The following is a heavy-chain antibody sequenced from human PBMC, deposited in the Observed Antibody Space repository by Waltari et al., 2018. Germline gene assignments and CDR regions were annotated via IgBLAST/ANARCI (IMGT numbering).Heavy chain of an antibody. CDR1: GFTFSSSE. V-gene: IGHV3-48*03. Sequence: EVQLLESGGGLVQPGGSLRVSCVISGFTFSSSEMHGVRQAPGGGLECVLAIRASGDTKVSADSVKGRRTVSSDNSKTSLYLQMNSLSAEDTAIYYCARGEIFGVVIRHFDHWGQGTLVTVSS. J-gene: IGHJ4*02. D-gene: IGHD3-3*01. CDR3: ARGEIFGVVIRHFDH. CDR2: IRASGDTK.